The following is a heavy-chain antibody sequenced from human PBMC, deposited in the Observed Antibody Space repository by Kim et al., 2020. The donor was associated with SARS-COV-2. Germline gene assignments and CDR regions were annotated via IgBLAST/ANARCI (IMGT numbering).Heavy chain of an antibody. V-gene: IGHV3-53*01. J-gene: IGHJ6*02. Sequence: GRITISRDNSKNTLYLQMNSRRAEDTAVYYCAGGSAWFGELVYYYYGMDVWGQGTTVTVSS. D-gene: IGHD3-10*01. CDR3: AGGSAWFGELVYYYYGMDV.